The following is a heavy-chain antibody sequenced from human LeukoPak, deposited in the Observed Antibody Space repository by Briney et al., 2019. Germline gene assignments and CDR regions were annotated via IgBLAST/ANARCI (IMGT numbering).Heavy chain of an antibody. CDR1: GYTFTSYY. CDR2: INPSGGST. V-gene: IGHV1-46*01. D-gene: IGHD3-22*01. Sequence: ASVTVSCKPSGYTFTSYYMHWVRQAPGQGVEGMGIINPSGGSTSYAQKFQGRVTMTRDTSTSTVYMELSSLRSEDTAVYYCARVRSGYYPRYAFDIWGQGTMVTVSS. CDR3: ARVRSGYYPRYAFDI. J-gene: IGHJ3*02.